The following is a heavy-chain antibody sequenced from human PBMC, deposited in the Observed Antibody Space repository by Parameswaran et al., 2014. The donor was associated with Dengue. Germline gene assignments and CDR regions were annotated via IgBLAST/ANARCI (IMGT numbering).Heavy chain of an antibody. CDR3: ARVITGDLGVLLYYGMDV. Sequence: WVRQAPGQGLEWMGWISAYNGNTNYAQKLQGRVTMTTDTSTSTAYMELRSLRSDDTAVYYCARVITGDLGVLLYYGMDVWGQGTTVTVSS. D-gene: IGHD7-27*01. J-gene: IGHJ6*02. V-gene: IGHV1-18*01. CDR2: ISAYNGNT.